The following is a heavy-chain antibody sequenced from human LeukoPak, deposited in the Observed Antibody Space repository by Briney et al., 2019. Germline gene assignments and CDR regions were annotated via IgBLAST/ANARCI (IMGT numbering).Heavy chain of an antibody. CDR1: GFTFSSYS. Sequence: PGGSLRLSCAASGFTFSSYSMNWVRQAPGKGLEWVSSISSSSSYIYYADSVKGRFTISRDNAKNSLYLQMNSLRAEDTAVYHCARDGGAYCSSTSCPNPSWGQGTLVTVSS. V-gene: IGHV3-21*01. CDR2: ISSSSSYI. J-gene: IGHJ5*02. CDR3: ARDGGAYCSSTSCPNPS. D-gene: IGHD2-2*01.